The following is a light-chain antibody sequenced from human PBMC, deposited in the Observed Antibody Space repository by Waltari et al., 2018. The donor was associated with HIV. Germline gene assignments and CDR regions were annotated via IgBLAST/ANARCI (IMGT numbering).Light chain of an antibody. CDR2: KAS. CDR1: QGISDW. Sequence: DIQMTQSPSTLSASVGDRVTITCRATQGISDWLAWYQQKPGNAPKLLIYKASNLESGVPSRFSGSGSGTEFTLTISSLQPDDLATYYCQQYYSYPYTFGQGTKLDIK. CDR3: QQYYSYPYT. V-gene: IGKV1-5*03. J-gene: IGKJ2*01.